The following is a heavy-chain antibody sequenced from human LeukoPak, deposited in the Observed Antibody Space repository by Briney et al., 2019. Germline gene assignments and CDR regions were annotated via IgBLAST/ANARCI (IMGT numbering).Heavy chain of an antibody. CDR1: GLTFSNFP. V-gene: IGHV3-30*02. CDR2: IQDDGATT. Sequence: TGGSLRLSCAASGLTFSNFPMHWVRQAPGKGLEWVALIQDDGATTNYVDSVRGRFTISRDNSKSTVYLQMNSLKPDDTAVYYCATQSITLVVVISPFDYCGHGTLVTVSS. CDR3: ATQSITLVVVISPFDY. D-gene: IGHD3-22*01. J-gene: IGHJ4*01.